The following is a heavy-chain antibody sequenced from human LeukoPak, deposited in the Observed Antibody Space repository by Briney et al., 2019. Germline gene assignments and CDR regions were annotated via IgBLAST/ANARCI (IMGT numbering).Heavy chain of an antibody. Sequence: SETLSLTCAVYGGSFSGYYWSWIRQPPGKGLEWIGEINHSGSTNYNPSLKSRATISVDTSKNQFSLKLSSVTAADTAVYYCARRGYYYYGMDVWGQGTTVTVSS. CDR3: ARRGYYYYGMDV. CDR1: GGSFSGYY. V-gene: IGHV4-34*01. J-gene: IGHJ6*02. CDR2: INHSGST.